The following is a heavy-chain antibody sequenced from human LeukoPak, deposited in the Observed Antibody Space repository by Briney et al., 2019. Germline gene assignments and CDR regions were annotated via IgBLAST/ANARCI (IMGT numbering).Heavy chain of an antibody. CDR1: GFTFSSYS. V-gene: IGHV3-21*01. Sequence: SGGSLRLSCAASGFTFSSYSMNWVRQAPGKGLEWDSSISSSSSYMYYADSVKGRFTISRDNAKNSLYLQVNSLRAEDTAVYYCARGGSYGDYSRVWGQGTTVTVSS. J-gene: IGHJ6*02. D-gene: IGHD4-17*01. CDR3: ARGGSYGDYSRV. CDR2: ISSSSSYM.